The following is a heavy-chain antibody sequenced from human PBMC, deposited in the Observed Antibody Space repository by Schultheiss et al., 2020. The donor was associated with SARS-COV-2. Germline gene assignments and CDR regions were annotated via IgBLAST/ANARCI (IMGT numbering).Heavy chain of an antibody. D-gene: IGHD3-3*01. CDR1: GFTFSSYG. V-gene: IGHV3-33*08. CDR2: IWYDGSNK. Sequence: GGSLRLSCAASGFTFSSYGMHWVRQAPGKGLEWVAVIWYDGSNKYYADSVKGRFTISRDNSKNTLYLQMNSLRAEDTAVYYCASAYYDFWSGLDPWYYYYGMDVWGQGTTVTVSS. J-gene: IGHJ6*02. CDR3: ASAYYDFWSGLDPWYYYYGMDV.